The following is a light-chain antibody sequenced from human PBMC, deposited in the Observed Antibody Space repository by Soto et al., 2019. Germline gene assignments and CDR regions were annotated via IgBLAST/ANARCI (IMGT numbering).Light chain of an antibody. CDR2: GTS. CDR3: QQYNNRRPWT. V-gene: IGKV3-15*01. CDR1: QSVSSN. Sequence: EIVLTQSPATLSLSPGERATLSCRASQSVSSNLAWYQQKPGQAPRLLIYGTSTRATGIPARFSGSGSGRELTLTISSLQAEDSAVYYCQQYNNRRPWTFGQGTKVDIK. J-gene: IGKJ1*01.